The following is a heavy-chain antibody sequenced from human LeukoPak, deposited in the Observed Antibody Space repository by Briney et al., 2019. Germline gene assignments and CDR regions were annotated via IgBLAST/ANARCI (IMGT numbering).Heavy chain of an antibody. D-gene: IGHD6-19*01. V-gene: IGHV4-34*01. CDR3: ARGRSGSGWYGGWFDP. CDR2: INHSGST. Sequence: SETLSLTCAVYGGSFSGYYWSWIRQPPGKGLEWIGEINHSGSTNYNPSLKSRVTISVDTSKNQFSLKLSSVTAADTAVYYCARGRSGSGWYGGWFDPWGQGTLVTVSS. J-gene: IGHJ5*02. CDR1: GGSFSGYY.